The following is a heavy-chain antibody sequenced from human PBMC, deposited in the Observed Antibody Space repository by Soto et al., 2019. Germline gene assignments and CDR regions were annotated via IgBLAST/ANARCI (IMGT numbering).Heavy chain of an antibody. D-gene: IGHD6-13*01. J-gene: IGHJ6*02. Sequence: QVQLVQSGAEVKKPGASVKVSCKASGYTFTGYYMHWVRQAPGQGLEWMGWINPNSGGTNYAQKFQGWVTMTRDTSIRTGYMEVSRLRSDDTAVYYCARSIAAAGTRLYYYYGMDVWGQGTTVTVSS. CDR1: GYTFTGYY. V-gene: IGHV1-2*04. CDR3: ARSIAAAGTRLYYYYGMDV. CDR2: INPNSGGT.